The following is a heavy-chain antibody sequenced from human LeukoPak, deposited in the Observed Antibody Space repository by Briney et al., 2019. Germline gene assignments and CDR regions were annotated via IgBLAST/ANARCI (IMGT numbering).Heavy chain of an antibody. CDR1: GFTFSSYA. V-gene: IGHV3-23*01. J-gene: IGHJ4*02. Sequence: PGGSLRLSCAASGFTFSSYAMSWVRQAPGKGREWVSAISGSGGSTYYADSVKGRFTISRDNSKNTLYLQMNSLRAEDTAVYYCAKDIVRLFRVPEAVDYFDYWGQGTLVTVSS. D-gene: IGHD2-2*01. CDR2: ISGSGGST. CDR3: AKDIVRLFRVPEAVDYFDY.